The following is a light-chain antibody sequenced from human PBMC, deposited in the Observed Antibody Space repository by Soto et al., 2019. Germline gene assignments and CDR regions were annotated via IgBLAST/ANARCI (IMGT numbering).Light chain of an antibody. CDR1: QTISSW. J-gene: IGKJ4*01. CDR3: QQYSNWPLT. Sequence: DIQMTQSPATLSASVGDRVTITCRASQTISSWLAWYQQKPGKAPKLLIYKASTLKSGVPSRFSGSGSGTEFTLTISSLQPDDFAVYYCQQYSNWPLTFGGGTKVDIK. V-gene: IGKV1-5*03. CDR2: KAS.